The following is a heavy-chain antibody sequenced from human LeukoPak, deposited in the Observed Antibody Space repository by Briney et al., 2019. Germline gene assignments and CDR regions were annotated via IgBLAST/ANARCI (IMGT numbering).Heavy chain of an antibody. Sequence: SQTLSLTCTVSGGSISSGGYYWSWIRQHPGKGREWIGYIYYSGSTYYNPSLKSRVTISVDTSKNQFSLKLSSVTAADTAVYYCGRYSYGYGMDVWGQGTTVTVSS. CDR1: GGSISSGGYY. CDR2: IYYSGST. J-gene: IGHJ6*02. D-gene: IGHD5-18*01. V-gene: IGHV4-31*03. CDR3: GRYSYGYGMDV.